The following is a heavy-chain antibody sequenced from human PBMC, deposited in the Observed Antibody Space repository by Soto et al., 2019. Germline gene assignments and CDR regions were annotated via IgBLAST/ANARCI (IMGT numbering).Heavy chain of an antibody. CDR1: GFTFTNAW. J-gene: IGHJ4*02. CDR3: TTQPFNSNDEGGH. D-gene: IGHD1-1*01. Sequence: GGSLRLSCATSGFTFTNAWMNWVRQAPGKGLEWVGRIKNKFDGGTSDYAAPVRGRFTISRDDSKSMMYLQMNSLQTGDTAVYYCTTQPFNSNDEGGHWGPGTLVTVSS. V-gene: IGHV3-15*07. CDR2: IKNKFDGGTS.